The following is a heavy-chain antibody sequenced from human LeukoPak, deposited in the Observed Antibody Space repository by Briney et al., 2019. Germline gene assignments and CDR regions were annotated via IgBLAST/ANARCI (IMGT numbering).Heavy chain of an antibody. D-gene: IGHD6-19*01. CDR3: ARQSRGLAVAGLDY. CDR1: GGSISSYY. Sequence: SETLSLTCTVSGGSISSYYWTWIRQPPGKGLEWIGYIYYNGSTNYNPSLKTRVTISVDTSKNLFSLKLNSVTAADTAVYYCARQSRGLAVAGLDYWGQGTLVTVSP. V-gene: IGHV4-59*08. J-gene: IGHJ4*02. CDR2: IYYNGST.